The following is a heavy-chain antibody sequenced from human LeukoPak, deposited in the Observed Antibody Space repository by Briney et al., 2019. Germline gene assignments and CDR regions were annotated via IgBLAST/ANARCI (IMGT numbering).Heavy chain of an antibody. CDR1: GFTFDDYG. Sequence: PGGSLRLSCAASGFTFDDYGMSWVRQAPGKGLEWVSGINWNGGSTGYADSVKGRFTISRDNAKNSLYLQMNSLRAEDTALYYCARAAYSSGWYEEGVLSYFDYWGQGTLVTVSS. J-gene: IGHJ4*02. D-gene: IGHD6-19*01. CDR3: ARAAYSSGWYEEGVLSYFDY. CDR2: INWNGGST. V-gene: IGHV3-20*04.